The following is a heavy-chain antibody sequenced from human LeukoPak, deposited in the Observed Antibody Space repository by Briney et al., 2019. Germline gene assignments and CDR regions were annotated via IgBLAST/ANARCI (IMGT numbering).Heavy chain of an antibody. V-gene: IGHV1-18*01. Sequence: ASVKISCKASGYTFTSYGISWVRQAPGQGLEWMGWISAYNGNTNYAQKLQGRVTMTTDTSTSTAYMELRSLRSDDTAVYYCARGFFYDFWSGLDYWGQGTLVTVSS. CDR3: ARGFFYDFWSGLDY. CDR1: GYTFTSYG. CDR2: ISAYNGNT. D-gene: IGHD3-3*01. J-gene: IGHJ4*02.